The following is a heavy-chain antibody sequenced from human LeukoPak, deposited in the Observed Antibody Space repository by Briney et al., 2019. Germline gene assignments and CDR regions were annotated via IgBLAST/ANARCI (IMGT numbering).Heavy chain of an antibody. V-gene: IGHV3-48*02. CDR2: ISSSSTTI. Sequence: GGSLRLSCAASGFAFNTYSMNWVRQAPGKGLEWVSFISSSSTTIYYAASVKGRFTISRDNAKNSLYLQMNSLRDEDTAVYYCARDRGYYFDYWGQGTLVTVSS. J-gene: IGHJ4*02. CDR3: ARDRGYYFDY. CDR1: GFAFNTYS. D-gene: IGHD5-12*01.